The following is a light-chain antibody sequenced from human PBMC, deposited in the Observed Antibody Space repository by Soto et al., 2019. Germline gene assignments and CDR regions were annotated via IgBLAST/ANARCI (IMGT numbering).Light chain of an antibody. Sequence: EIVLTQSPATLSLSPGERATRCCRASQSASRFLAWYQQRPGQAPRLLIYDISSRATGIPDRFSGSVSGTDFTLTITRLEPEDFAVFYCQQYGSSEIIFGQGTRLEIK. J-gene: IGKJ5*01. CDR3: QQYGSSEII. CDR2: DIS. CDR1: QSASRF. V-gene: IGKV3-20*01.